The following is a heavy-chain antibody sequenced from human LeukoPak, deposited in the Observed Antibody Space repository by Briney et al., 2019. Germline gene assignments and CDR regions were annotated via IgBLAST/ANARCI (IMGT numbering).Heavy chain of an antibody. V-gene: IGHV4-59*08. J-gene: IGHJ4*02. Sequence: SETLSLTCTVSGGSISRYYWSWIRQPPGKGLEWIGSIHYSGSTTYNPSLKSRVTISVDTSKNQFSLKLSSVTAADTAVYYCARRLGGTSTGFDYWGQGTLVTVSS. D-gene: IGHD2-2*01. CDR1: GGSISRYY. CDR2: IHYSGST. CDR3: ARRLGGTSTGFDY.